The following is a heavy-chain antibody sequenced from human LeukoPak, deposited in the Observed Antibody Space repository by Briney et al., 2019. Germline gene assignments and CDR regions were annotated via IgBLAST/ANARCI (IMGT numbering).Heavy chain of an antibody. J-gene: IGHJ6*03. CDR3: ARGGSLYDASYYYYLDV. CDR1: GFTFRNYD. D-gene: IGHD2/OR15-2a*01. V-gene: IGHV3-13*01. Sequence: PGGSLRLSCAASGFTFRNYDMHWVRQASGKGLEWVSVIDTAGDRNYPVSVKGRFTISRENAKSSLYFQMNNLRAGDTAVYYCARGGSLYDASYYYYLDVWGKGTRVTVSS. CDR2: IDTAGDR.